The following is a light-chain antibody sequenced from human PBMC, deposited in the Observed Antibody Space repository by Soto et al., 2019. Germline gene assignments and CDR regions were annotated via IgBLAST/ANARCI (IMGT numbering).Light chain of an antibody. CDR1: SGHSSYA. J-gene: IGLJ2*01. V-gene: IGLV4-69*01. CDR2: LSSDGSH. CDR3: QTWDTGARVV. Sequence: QAVVTQSPSASASLGPSVKLTCTLSSGHSSYAIAWHQQQPEKGPRYLMKLSSDGSHSKGDGIPDRFSGSSSGAERYLTISSLQSEDEADYYCQTWDTGARVVFGGGTKLTVL.